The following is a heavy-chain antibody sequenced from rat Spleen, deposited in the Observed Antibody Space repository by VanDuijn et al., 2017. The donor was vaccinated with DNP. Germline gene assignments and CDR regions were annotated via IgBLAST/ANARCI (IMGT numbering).Heavy chain of an antibody. CDR3: AGRPPPTRGPFDY. CDR1: GFTFNDYY. V-gene: IGHV5-7*01. Sequence: EVQLVESGGGLVQPGRSLKLSCAASGFTFNDYYMAWVRQAPTKGLEWVATISYDGSDTYYRDSVKGRFTISRDNAKSTLYLQMDSLRSEDTAAYYWAGRPPPTRGPFDYWGQGVTVTVSS. J-gene: IGHJ2*01. D-gene: IGHD1-4*01. CDR2: ISYDGSDT.